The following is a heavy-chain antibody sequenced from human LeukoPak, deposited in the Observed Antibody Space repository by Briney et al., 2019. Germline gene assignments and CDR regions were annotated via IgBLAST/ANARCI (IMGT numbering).Heavy chain of an antibody. D-gene: IGHD2-2*01. J-gene: IGHJ4*02. Sequence: AAVKVSCQPSGYTFTVNYLHWVRQAPGQGLEWVGWMNPNSGVTVYAQNFQGRVTMTRDTSISTAYMDLSSPTSDDTAVYYCTRGAGTSWFDYWGQRSLVTVSS. CDR2: MNPNSGVT. V-gene: IGHV1-2*02. CDR1: GYTFTVNY. CDR3: TRGAGTSWFDY.